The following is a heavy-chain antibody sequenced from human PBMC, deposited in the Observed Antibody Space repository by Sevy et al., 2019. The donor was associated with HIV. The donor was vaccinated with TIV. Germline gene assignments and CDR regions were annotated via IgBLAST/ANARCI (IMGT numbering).Heavy chain of an antibody. J-gene: IGHJ4*02. V-gene: IGHV3-30-3*01. CDR1: GFAFRTYA. CDR2: ISSNGDNA. CDR3: ARGPEWELTSFLSH. Sequence: GGSLRLSCAASGFAFRTYAFHWVRQAPGRGLEWVVLISSNGDNAFYANSVRGRFTISRDNSMNTLYLELNNLTPDDTAVYYCARGPEWELTSFLSHWGQGTLVTVSS. D-gene: IGHD3-9*01.